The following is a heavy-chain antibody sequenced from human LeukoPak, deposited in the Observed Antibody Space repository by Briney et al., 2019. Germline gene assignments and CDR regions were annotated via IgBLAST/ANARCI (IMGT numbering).Heavy chain of an antibody. D-gene: IGHD1-1*01. CDR1: EFSVISYW. Sequence: GGSLKLSCAASEFSVISYWMSWVRQAPGKGLEWVANIKQDGSAKNYVDSVKGRFTISRDNAKNSLYLQLNSLRAEDTAVYYCAGCAGNSCYFDYWGHGTLVIVSS. J-gene: IGHJ4*01. V-gene: IGHV3-7*01. CDR2: IKQDGSAK. CDR3: AGCAGNSCYFDY.